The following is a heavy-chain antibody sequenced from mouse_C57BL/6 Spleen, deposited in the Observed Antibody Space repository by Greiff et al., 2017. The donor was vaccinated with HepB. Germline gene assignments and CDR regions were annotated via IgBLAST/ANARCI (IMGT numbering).Heavy chain of an antibody. CDR2: ISSGGSYT. J-gene: IGHJ2*01. CDR1: GFTFSSYG. Sequence: EVMLVESGGDLVKPGGSLKLSCAASGFTFSSYGMSWVRQTPDKRLEWVATISSGGSYTYYPDSVKGRFTISRDNAKNTLYLQMSSLKSEDTAMYYCARGEGYYFDYWGQGTTLTVSS. V-gene: IGHV5-6*01. CDR3: ARGEGYYFDY.